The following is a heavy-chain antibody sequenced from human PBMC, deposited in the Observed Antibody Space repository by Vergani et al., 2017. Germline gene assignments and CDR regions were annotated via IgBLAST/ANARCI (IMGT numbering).Heavy chain of an antibody. Sequence: EVQLVPSGAEVKKPGESLKISCKGSGYSFTIYWIAWVRQMPGKGLEWMGIIYPGDSDTRYSPSFQVQVTISADKSISTAYLQWTSLKASDTAMYCCARSGAGGGNFYDAFHIWGQGTMVTVSS. CDR3: ARSGAGGGNFYDAFHI. J-gene: IGHJ3*02. V-gene: IGHV5-51*01. CDR1: GYSFTIYW. CDR2: IYPGDSDT. D-gene: IGHD4-23*01.